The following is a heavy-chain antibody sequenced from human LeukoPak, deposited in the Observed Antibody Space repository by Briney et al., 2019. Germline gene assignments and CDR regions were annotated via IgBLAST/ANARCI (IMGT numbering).Heavy chain of an antibody. CDR3: ASSYCSGGSCFRYYFDY. Sequence: ASVKVSCKASGGTFSSYGISWVRQAPGQGLEWMGIINPSGGSTSYAQKFQGRVTMTRDTSTSTVYMELSSLRSEDTAVYYCASSYCSGGSCFRYYFDYWGQGTLVTVSS. J-gene: IGHJ4*02. D-gene: IGHD2-15*01. CDR1: GGTFSSYG. CDR2: INPSGGST. V-gene: IGHV1-46*01.